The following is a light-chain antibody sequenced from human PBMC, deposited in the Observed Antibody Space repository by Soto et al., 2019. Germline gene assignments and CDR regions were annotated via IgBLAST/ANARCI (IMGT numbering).Light chain of an antibody. CDR3: QQYNNWPPRDT. CDR2: GAS. J-gene: IGKJ2*01. Sequence: EIVMTQSPATLSVSPGERATLSCRASQSVSSNLAWDQQKPGQAPRLLICGASTRATGIPARFSGSGSGTEFTLTISSLQSEDFAVYYCQQYNNWPPRDTFGQGTKLEIK. V-gene: IGKV3-15*01. CDR1: QSVSSN.